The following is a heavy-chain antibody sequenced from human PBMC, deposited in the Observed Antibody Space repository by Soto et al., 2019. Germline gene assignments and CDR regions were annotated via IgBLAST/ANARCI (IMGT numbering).Heavy chain of an antibody. CDR2: INHSGST. Sequence: SETLSLTCAVYGGSFSGYYWSWIRQPPGKGLEWIGEINHSGSTNYNPSLKSRVSISVDTSKNQFSLKLSSVTAADTAVYYWARAQIAAALLGTNWFDPWGQGTLVTVSS. D-gene: IGHD6-13*01. J-gene: IGHJ5*02. CDR1: GGSFSGYY. CDR3: ARAQIAAALLGTNWFDP. V-gene: IGHV4-34*01.